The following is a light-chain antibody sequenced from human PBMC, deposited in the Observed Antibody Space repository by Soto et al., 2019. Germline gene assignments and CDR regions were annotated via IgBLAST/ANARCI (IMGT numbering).Light chain of an antibody. Sequence: DIQMTQSPSPLSASVGDRVTITCQASQDIGNRLNWYQQKPGKAPKLLVYDASNLHSGVPSRFSGHGSGTDFTLSITNLQAEDFATCYCQQFAILPALTFGPGTKLDIK. V-gene: IGKV1-33*01. CDR3: QQFAILPALT. J-gene: IGKJ3*01. CDR1: QDIGNR. CDR2: DAS.